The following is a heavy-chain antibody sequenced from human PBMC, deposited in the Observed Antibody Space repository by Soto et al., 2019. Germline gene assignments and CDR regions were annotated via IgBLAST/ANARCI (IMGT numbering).Heavy chain of an antibody. CDR1: GFTFSDFY. CDR2: ISSSGSHT. Sequence: GGSLRLSCAASGFTFSDFYMSWIRQAPGKGLEWVSYISSSGSHTPYADSVKGRSTISRDNAKNSVYLQMNSLRAEDTAVYYCARVGSTSAAGVLDYWGQGTLVTV. J-gene: IGHJ4*02. V-gene: IGHV3-11*06. D-gene: IGHD6-13*01. CDR3: ARVGSTSAAGVLDY.